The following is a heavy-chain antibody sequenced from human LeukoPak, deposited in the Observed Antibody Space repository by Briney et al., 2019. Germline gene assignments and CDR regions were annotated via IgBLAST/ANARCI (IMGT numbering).Heavy chain of an antibody. CDR3: AKGWGDSSGWYYFDY. V-gene: IGHV3-23*01. J-gene: IGHJ4*02. CDR1: GFTFSNYA. D-gene: IGHD6-19*01. CDR2: ISGSGGST. Sequence: PGGSLRLSCAASGFTFSNYAMSWVRQAPGKGLEWVSTISGSGGSTYYANSVKGRFTISRDHSKNTLYLQMNSLRADDTAVYYCAKGWGDSSGWYYFDYWGQGTLVTVSS.